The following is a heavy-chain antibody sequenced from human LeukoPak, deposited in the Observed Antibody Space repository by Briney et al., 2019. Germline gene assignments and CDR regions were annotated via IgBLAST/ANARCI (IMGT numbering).Heavy chain of an antibody. Sequence: GGSLRLSCAASGFTFSSYWMSWVRQAPGKGLEWVANIKQDGSEKYYVDSVKGRFTISRDNAKNSLYLQMNSLRAEDTAVYYCARDRFGQWLVHDYWGQGTLVTVSS. CDR3: ARDRFGQWLVHDY. D-gene: IGHD6-19*01. V-gene: IGHV3-7*01. CDR1: GFTFSSYW. J-gene: IGHJ4*02. CDR2: IKQDGSEK.